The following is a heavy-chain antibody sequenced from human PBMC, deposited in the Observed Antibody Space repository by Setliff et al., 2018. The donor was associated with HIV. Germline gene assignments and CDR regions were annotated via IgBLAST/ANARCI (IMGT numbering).Heavy chain of an antibody. CDR1: GGSVSSDSNY. CDR2: IYYSRNT. CDR3: ARGAPYCNHGICHLFDY. Sequence: SETLSLTCTVSGGSVSSDSNYWGWIRQPPGKGLEWIGSIYYSRNTYYKPSLKSRITISLDTSKNQFSLRLSSVTAADTAVYYCARGAPYCNHGICHLFDYWGHGNLVTVSS. D-gene: IGHD2-8*01. J-gene: IGHJ4*01. V-gene: IGHV4-39*01.